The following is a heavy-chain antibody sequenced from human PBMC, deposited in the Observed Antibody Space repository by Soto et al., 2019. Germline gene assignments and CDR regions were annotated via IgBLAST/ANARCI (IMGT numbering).Heavy chain of an antibody. J-gene: IGHJ4*02. CDR1: GYTFTSYA. CDR3: AIAKSEQWLVNDY. V-gene: IGHV1-3*01. Sequence: ASVKVSCRASGYTFTSYAMHWVRQAPGQRLEWMGWINAGNGNTKYSQKFQGRVTITRDTSASTAYMELSSLRSEDTAVYYCAIAKSEQWLVNDYWGQGTLVTVSS. D-gene: IGHD6-19*01. CDR2: INAGNGNT.